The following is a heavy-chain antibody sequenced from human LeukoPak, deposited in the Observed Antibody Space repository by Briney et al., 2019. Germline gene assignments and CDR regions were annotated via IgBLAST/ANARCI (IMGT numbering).Heavy chain of an antibody. CDR1: GDSISGSSDY. V-gene: IGHV4-39*07. J-gene: IGHJ4*02. CDR2: IYYSGST. D-gene: IGHD5-18*01. Sequence: PSETLSLTCTVSGDSISGSSDYWGWIRQPPGKGLEWIGSIYYSGSTYYNPSLKSRVTISVDTSKNQFSLKLSSVTAADTAVYYCARVLGGYSYGYVDYWGQGTLVTVSS. CDR3: ARVLGGYSYGYVDY.